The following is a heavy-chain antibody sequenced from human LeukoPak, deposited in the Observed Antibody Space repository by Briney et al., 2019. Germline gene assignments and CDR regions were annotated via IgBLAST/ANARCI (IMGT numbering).Heavy chain of an antibody. J-gene: IGHJ3*02. D-gene: IGHD5-24*01. CDR3: ARVSGRWLQFNAFDI. V-gene: IGHV1-2*02. CDR1: GYTFTDYY. Sequence: ASVKVSCKAFGYTFTDYYMHWVRQAPGQGLEWMGWINPNSGGTNYAQKFQGRVTMTRDTSISTAYMELSRLRSDDTAVYCCARVSGRWLQFNAFDIWGQGTMVTVSS. CDR2: INPNSGGT.